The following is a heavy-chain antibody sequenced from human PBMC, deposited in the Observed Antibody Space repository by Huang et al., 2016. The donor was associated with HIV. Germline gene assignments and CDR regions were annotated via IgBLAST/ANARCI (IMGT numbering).Heavy chain of an antibody. CDR2: FYPSGNT. D-gene: IGHD2-2*01. J-gene: IGHJ6*02. CDR1: GGSISTYY. V-gene: IGHV4-4*07. CDR3: ARENEFCGSTNCHHYYYGLDV. Sequence: QVQLQESGPGLVKPSETLSLTCTVSGGSISTYYWSWIRQSAGKGLAWIGRFYPSGNTNYNPSLRSRVTMSVDTSKNQFSLRLTSVTAADTAVYYCARENEFCGSTNCHHYYYGLDVWGQGTTVTVSS.